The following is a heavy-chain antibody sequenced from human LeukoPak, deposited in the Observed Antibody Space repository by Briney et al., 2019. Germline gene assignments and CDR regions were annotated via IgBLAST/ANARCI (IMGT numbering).Heavy chain of an antibody. J-gene: IGHJ4*02. Sequence: ASVKVSCKPSGYTFTNYYIHWVRQAPGQGPEWVGWTNPASAGAAFAPKFQGRVSMTWDSSITTAFMDLTSLRSDDTAIYYCARQLGNYYRAFDFWGQGTLVTVSS. V-gene: IGHV1-2*02. CDR1: GYTFTNYY. CDR3: ARQLGNYYRAFDF. D-gene: IGHD6-6*01. CDR2: TNPASAGA.